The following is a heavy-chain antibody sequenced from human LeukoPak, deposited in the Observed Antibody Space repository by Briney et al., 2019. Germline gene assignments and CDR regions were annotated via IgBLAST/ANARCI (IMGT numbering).Heavy chain of an antibody. D-gene: IGHD3-10*01. J-gene: IGHJ5*02. CDR3: ARDEAHYYGSGSYPNWFDP. CDR2: INPNSGGT. V-gene: IGHV1-2*02. Sequence: GASVQVSCKTSGYTFTSYYIHWLRQAPGQGLEWMGWINPNSGGTNYPQKVQGRVTMTRDTSISTAYMELSRLRSDDTAVYYCARDEAHYYGSGSYPNWFDPWGQGTLVTVSS. CDR1: GYTFTSYY.